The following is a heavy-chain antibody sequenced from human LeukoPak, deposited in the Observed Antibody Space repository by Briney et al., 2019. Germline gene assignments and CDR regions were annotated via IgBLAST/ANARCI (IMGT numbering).Heavy chain of an antibody. CDR1: GFTFGSYA. D-gene: IGHD6-19*01. V-gene: IGHV3-30*04. CDR3: ARNLDPYFKAVDGRGSGY. J-gene: IGHJ4*02. Sequence: PGGSLRLSCSASGFTFGSYALHWVRQAPGKGLEWVAVISYDGSNKYYADSVKGRFSISRDNSKNTLFLQMNSLRAEDTAVYYCARNLDPYFKAVDGRGSGYWGQGALVTVSS. CDR2: ISYDGSNK.